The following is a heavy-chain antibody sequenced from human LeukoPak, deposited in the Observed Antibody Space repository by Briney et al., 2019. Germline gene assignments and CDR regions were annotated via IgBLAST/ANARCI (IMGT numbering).Heavy chain of an antibody. CDR1: GGSFRGYY. D-gene: IGHD1-26*01. CDR2: INHSGST. J-gene: IGHJ4*02. CDR3: ARGDSGSYYWIDY. V-gene: IGHV4-34*01. Sequence: PSEPLSLTCAVYGGSFRGYYWSWIRQPPGKGLEWIGEINHSGSTNYNPSLKSRVTISVDTSKNQFSLKLSSVTAADTAVYYCARGDSGSYYWIDYWGQGTLVTVSS.